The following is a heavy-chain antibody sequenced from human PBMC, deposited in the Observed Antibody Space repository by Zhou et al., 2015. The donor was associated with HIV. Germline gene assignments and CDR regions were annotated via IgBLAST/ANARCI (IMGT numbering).Heavy chain of an antibody. CDR3: ARDVAPPGNWRLDT. D-gene: IGHD3-3*01. Sequence: QVQLVQSGAEVKRPGASVKVSCTASGYTFSNYGIGWVRQAPGQGLEWMGWISPYDGDTQQAENFQGRVTMTTDTSTRTVYMELRSLRSDDTAVYYCARDVAPPGNWRLDTWGQGTLVTVSS. J-gene: IGHJ5*02. CDR1: GYTFSNYG. CDR2: ISPYDGDT. V-gene: IGHV1-18*01.